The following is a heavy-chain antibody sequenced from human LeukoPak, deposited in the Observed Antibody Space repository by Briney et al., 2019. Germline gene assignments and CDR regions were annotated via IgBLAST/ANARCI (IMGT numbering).Heavy chain of an antibody. CDR2: ISLTSNDI. Sequence: GGSLRLSCAASGFTFSSYAMNWVRQAPGKGLEWVSSISLTSNDIYYAASVRGRFIISRDNAKNSLSLQMNSLRAEETALYYCARGDTSLQRNDALDIWGQGTMVSVSS. J-gene: IGHJ3*02. CDR3: ARGDTSLQRNDALDI. CDR1: GFTFSSYA. V-gene: IGHV3-21*01. D-gene: IGHD2/OR15-2a*01.